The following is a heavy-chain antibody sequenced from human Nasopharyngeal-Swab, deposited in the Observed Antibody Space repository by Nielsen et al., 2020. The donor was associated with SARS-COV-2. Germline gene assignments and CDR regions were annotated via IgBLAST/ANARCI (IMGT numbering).Heavy chain of an antibody. J-gene: IGHJ6*02. Sequence: GGSLRLSCAASGFTVSSNYMSWVRQAPGKGLEWVSVIYSGGSTYHADSVKGRFTISRDNSKNTLYLQMNSLRAEDTAVYYCARWMAGHYGMDVWGQGTTVTVSS. CDR1: GFTVSSNY. CDR2: IYSGGST. CDR3: ARWMAGHYGMDV. D-gene: IGHD6-19*01. V-gene: IGHV3-53*01.